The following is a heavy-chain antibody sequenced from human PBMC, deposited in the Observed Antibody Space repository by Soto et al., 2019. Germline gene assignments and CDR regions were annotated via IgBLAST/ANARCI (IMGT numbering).Heavy chain of an antibody. CDR2: VSGYNVDT. V-gene: IGHV1-18*01. CDR3: ARLGGHSIWGHYYYYYMDV. J-gene: IGHJ6*03. D-gene: IGHD3-16*01. CDR1: GYSFTSYG. Sequence: GASVKVSCKASGYSFTSYGISWVRQAPGQGLEWMGWVSGYNVDTIYAQKLQGRVTMTTDTPTSTAYMELRSLRSDDTAVYYCARLGGHSIWGHYYYYYMDVWGKGTTVTVSS.